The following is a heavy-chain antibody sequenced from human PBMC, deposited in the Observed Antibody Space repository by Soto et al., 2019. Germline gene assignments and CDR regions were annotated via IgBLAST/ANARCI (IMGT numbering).Heavy chain of an antibody. D-gene: IGHD3-10*01. Sequence: VGSLRLSCAASGFTFSSYSMNWVRQAPGKGLEWVSYISSSSSTIYYADSVKGRFTISRDNAKNSLYLQMNSLRDEDTAVYYCARPRITMVRGVINYYGMDVWGQGTTVTVSS. CDR2: ISSSSSTI. J-gene: IGHJ6*02. V-gene: IGHV3-48*02. CDR1: GFTFSSYS. CDR3: ARPRITMVRGVINYYGMDV.